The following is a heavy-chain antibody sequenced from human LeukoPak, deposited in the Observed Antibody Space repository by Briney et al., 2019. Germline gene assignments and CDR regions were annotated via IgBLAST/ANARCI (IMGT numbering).Heavy chain of an antibody. J-gene: IGHJ4*02. CDR3: ARDYDFWSGYRQEDDY. V-gene: IGHV4-39*07. CDR2: IYYSGST. CDR1: GGSISSSSYY. Sequence: SETLSLTCTVSGGSISSSSYYWGWIRRPPGKGLEWIGSIYYSGSTYYNPSLKSRVTISVDTSKNQFSLKLSSVTAADTAVYYCARDYDFWSGYRQEDDYWGQGTLVTVSS. D-gene: IGHD3-3*01.